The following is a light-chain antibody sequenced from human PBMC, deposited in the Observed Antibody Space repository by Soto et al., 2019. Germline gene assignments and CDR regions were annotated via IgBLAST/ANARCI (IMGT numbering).Light chain of an antibody. CDR2: EGS. V-gene: IGLV2-23*03. Sequence: QAVVTQPASVSGSPGQSITISCTGTSSDVGSYNLVSWYQQHPGKAPKLMIYEGSKRPSGVSNRFSGSKSGNTASLTISGLQAEDEADYYCCSYAGSRTFVLFGGGTQLTVL. J-gene: IGLJ2*01. CDR1: SSDVGSYNL. CDR3: CSYAGSRTFVL.